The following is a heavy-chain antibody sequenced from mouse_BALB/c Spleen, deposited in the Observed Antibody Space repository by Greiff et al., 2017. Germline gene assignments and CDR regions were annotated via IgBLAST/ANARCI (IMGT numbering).Heavy chain of an antibody. J-gene: IGHJ3*01. CDR1: GYAFTNYL. CDR3: ARRGNYEAWFAY. D-gene: IGHD2-1*01. Sequence: QVQLQQSGAELVRPGTSVKVSCKASGYAFTNYLIEWVKQRPGQGLEWIGVINPGSGGTNYNEKFKGKATLTADKSSSTAYMQLSSLTSDDSAVYFCARRGNYEAWFAYWGQGTLVTVSA. CDR2: INPGSGGT. V-gene: IGHV1-54*03.